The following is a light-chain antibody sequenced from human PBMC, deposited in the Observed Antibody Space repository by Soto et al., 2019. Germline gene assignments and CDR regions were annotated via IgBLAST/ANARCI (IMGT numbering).Light chain of an antibody. J-gene: IGLJ1*01. CDR3: CSYAGSSTLYV. CDR1: SSDVGSYNL. V-gene: IGLV2-23*02. CDR2: EVS. Sequence: SALSRAASVCRSPGQSNPISCTGTSSDVGSYNLVSWYQQHPGKAPKLMIYEVSKRPSGVSNRFSGSKSGNTASLTISGLQAEDEADYYCCSYAGSSTLYVFGTRTKAIVL.